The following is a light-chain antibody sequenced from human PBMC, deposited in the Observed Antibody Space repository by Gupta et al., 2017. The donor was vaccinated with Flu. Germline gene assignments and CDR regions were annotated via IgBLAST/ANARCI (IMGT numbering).Light chain of an antibody. J-gene: IGKJ2*03. CDR3: QQYGSSPYS. CDR2: GAS. V-gene: IGKV3-20*01. Sequence: EIVLMQSPGTLSLSPGERATLSCRASQSVSSSYLAWYQQKPGQAPRLLIYGASSRATGIPDRFSGSGSGTDFTLTISRLEPEDFAVYYCQQYGSSPYSFGQGTXLEIK. CDR1: QSVSSSY.